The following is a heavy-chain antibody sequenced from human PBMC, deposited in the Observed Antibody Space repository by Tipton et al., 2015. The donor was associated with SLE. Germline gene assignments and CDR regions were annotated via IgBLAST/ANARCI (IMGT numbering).Heavy chain of an antibody. CDR1: GGSISSDDYY. CDR2: INYSGTT. V-gene: IGHV4-31*02. Sequence: LRLSCTVSGGSISSDDYYWTWIRQPPGEGLELIGNINYSGTTYYNPSLKTRVTISVDASKTQFSLRLTSVTAADTAVYYCGRAIGVHYFHVWSQGTLVTVSS. CDR3: GRAIGVHYFHV. J-gene: IGHJ4*02. D-gene: IGHD2-21*01.